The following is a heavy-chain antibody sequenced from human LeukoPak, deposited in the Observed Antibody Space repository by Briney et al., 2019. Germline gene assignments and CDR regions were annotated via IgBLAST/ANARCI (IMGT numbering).Heavy chain of an antibody. CDR1: GFTFSSYS. J-gene: IGHJ3*02. D-gene: IGHD2-2*01. CDR3: AREYCSSTSCYRDAFDI. V-gene: IGHV3-21*01. Sequence: GGSLRLSCAASGFTFSSYSMNWVRQAPGKGLEWASSISSSSSYIYYADSVKGRFTISRDNAKNSLYLQMNSLRAEDTAVYYCAREYCSSTSCYRDAFDIWGQGTMVTVSS. CDR2: ISSSSSYI.